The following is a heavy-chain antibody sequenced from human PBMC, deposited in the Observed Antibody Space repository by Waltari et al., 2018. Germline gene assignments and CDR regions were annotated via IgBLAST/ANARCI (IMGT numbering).Heavy chain of an antibody. Sequence: EVRLEESGGGLVQRGGSLRRSCAASGFAFSSYWMHWVRQAPGEGLVGVSRIDDDGSGTTYADSVMGRFTISRDNAKNTVYLEMNSLRAEDTAVYYCSRSPAGYSRSDYWGQGTLVTVSS. CDR3: SRSPAGYSRSDY. D-gene: IGHD5-18*01. J-gene: IGHJ4*02. CDR1: GFAFSSYW. CDR2: IDDDGSGT. V-gene: IGHV3-74*01.